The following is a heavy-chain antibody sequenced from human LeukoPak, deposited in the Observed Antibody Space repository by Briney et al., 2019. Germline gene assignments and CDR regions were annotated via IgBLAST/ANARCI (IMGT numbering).Heavy chain of an antibody. CDR3: AKDAEFIAATGTYGTYFDY. J-gene: IGHJ4*02. D-gene: IGHD6-13*01. CDR1: GFAFSSYG. Sequence: GGSLRLSCAASGFAFSSYGMHWVRQAPGKGLEWVAVISYDGSNKYFADSMKGRFTISRDNFKNTLSLQMNSLRAEDTAVYYCAKDAEFIAATGTYGTYFDYWGQGTLVTVSS. CDR2: ISYDGSNK. V-gene: IGHV3-30*18.